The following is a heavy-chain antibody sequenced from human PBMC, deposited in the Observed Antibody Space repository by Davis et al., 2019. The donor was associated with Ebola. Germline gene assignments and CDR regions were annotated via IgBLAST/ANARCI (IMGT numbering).Heavy chain of an antibody. CDR1: GYTFTSYA. Sequence: SVKVSCKASGYTFTSYAISWVRQAPGQGLEWMGRIIPILGIANYAQKFQGRVTITADKSTSTAYMELSSLRSEDTAVYYCARDIVDTAMVTRVGWFDPWGQGTLVTVSS. CDR3: ARDIVDTAMVTRVGWFDP. J-gene: IGHJ5*02. D-gene: IGHD5-18*01. V-gene: IGHV1-69*04. CDR2: IIPILGIA.